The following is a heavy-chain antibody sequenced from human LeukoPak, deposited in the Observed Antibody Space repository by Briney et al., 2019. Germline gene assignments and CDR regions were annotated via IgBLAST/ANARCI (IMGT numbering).Heavy chain of an antibody. CDR2: ISYDGSNK. Sequence: GGSLTLSCAASGFTFSGYGMHWVRQAPGKGLEWVAVISYDGSNKYYADSVKGRFTMSRDNSKNTLDLQMNSLRAEDTAVYYCAKSSGWYSGMDVWGRGTTVTVSS. V-gene: IGHV3-30*18. CDR3: AKSSGWYSGMDV. CDR1: GFTFSGYG. D-gene: IGHD6-19*01. J-gene: IGHJ6*04.